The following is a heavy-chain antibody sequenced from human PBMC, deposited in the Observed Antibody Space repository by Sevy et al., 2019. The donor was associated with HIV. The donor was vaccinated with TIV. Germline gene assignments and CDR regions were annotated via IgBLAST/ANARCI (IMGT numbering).Heavy chain of an antibody. CDR1: GGSISSSSYF. CDR2: IYYSGST. CDR3: ARHEGVFY. J-gene: IGHJ4*02. Sequence: SETLSLTCTVSGGSISSSSYFWGWIRQPPGKGLEWIGSIYYSGSTYYNPSLKSRVTISVDTSKNQFSLKLSSVTAADTAVYYCARHEGVFYWGQGTLVTVSS. V-gene: IGHV4-39*01.